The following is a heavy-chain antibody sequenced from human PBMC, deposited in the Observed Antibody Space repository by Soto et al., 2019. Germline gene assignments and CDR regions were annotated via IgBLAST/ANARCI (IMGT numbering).Heavy chain of an antibody. D-gene: IGHD6-13*01. CDR3: ARDHSSSWDYYYYYGMDV. CDR1: GYTFTGYY. CDR2: INPNSGGT. Sequence: ASVKVSCTASGYTFTGYYMHWVRQAPGQGLEWMGWINPNSGGTNYAQKFQGWVTMTRDTSISTAYMELSRLRSDDTAVYYCARDHSSSWDYYYYYGMDVWGQGTTVTVSS. J-gene: IGHJ6*02. V-gene: IGHV1-2*04.